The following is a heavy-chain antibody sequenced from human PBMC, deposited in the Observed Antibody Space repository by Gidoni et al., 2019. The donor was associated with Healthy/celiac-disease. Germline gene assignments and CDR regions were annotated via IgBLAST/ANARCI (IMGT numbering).Heavy chain of an antibody. J-gene: IGHJ4*02. D-gene: IGHD3-22*01. CDR2: ISGSGCIT. Sequence: EVQLLESGGGWVQPGGSLRLSCAASAFTFSSYAMGWVRQAPGKGLEWVSAISGSGCITYYADSVKGRFNISRDNSNNTLYLQMKSLRAEDTAVYYCATPGRGGYPRAYYFDYWGQGTLVTVSS. CDR3: ATPGRGGYPRAYYFDY. V-gene: IGHV3-23*01. CDR1: AFTFSSYA.